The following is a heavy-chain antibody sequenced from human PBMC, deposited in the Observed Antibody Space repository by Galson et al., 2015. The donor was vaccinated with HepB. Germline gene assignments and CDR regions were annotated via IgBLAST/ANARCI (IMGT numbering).Heavy chain of an antibody. CDR1: GLSLSTSGVG. CDR2: IYWDDDK. J-gene: IGHJ4*02. CDR3: AQTTSDFWSGFMY. D-gene: IGHD3-3*01. Sequence: PALVKPTQTLTLTCTFSGLSLSTSGVGVGWIRQPPGKALEWLALIYWDDDKRYSPSLEKRLTATKDTSKNQVVLTMTNMGPVDTATYYCAQTTSDFWSGFMYWGQGTLVTVAS. V-gene: IGHV2-5*02.